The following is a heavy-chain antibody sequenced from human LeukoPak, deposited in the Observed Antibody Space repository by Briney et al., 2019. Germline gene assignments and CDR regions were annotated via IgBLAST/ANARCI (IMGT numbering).Heavy chain of an antibody. J-gene: IGHJ4*02. D-gene: IGHD6-13*01. CDR3: ARAAGDSSSWYDY. Sequence: ASVKVSCKASGYTFTGYYMHWVRQAPGQGLEWMGWINPNSGGTNYAQKFQGRVTMTRDTSISTAYMELSRLRSDDTAVYYCARAAGDSSSWYDYWGQGTLVTVSS. CDR1: GYTFTGYY. CDR2: INPNSGGT. V-gene: IGHV1-2*02.